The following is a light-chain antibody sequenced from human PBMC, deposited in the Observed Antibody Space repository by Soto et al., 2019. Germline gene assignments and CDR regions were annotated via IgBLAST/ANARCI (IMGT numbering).Light chain of an antibody. V-gene: IGLV3-21*02. CDR3: HVWDSSSDHYV. Sequence: SDELTEPPSLSVAPGQTARITCGGNNIGGKSVHWYQQKPGQAPVLVVYDDSDRPSGIPDRFSGSNSGDTATLTIRRVEAGDEADYYCHVWDSSSDHYVFGTGTKVTVL. CDR1: NIGGKS. CDR2: DDS. J-gene: IGLJ1*01.